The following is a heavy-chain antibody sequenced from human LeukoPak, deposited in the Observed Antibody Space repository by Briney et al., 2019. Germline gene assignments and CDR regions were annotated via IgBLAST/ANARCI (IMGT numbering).Heavy chain of an antibody. V-gene: IGHV3-23*01. D-gene: IGHD2-15*01. J-gene: IGHJ4*02. CDR1: GFTFSSYA. CDR3: AKDQRRYCSGGSCYYFDY. CDR2: ISGSGTTT. Sequence: PGGSLRLSCAASGFTFSSYAMSWVRQAPGKGLDWISAISGSGTTTYTADSVKGRFTISRDNSKNTLYLQMNSLRAEDTAVYYCAKDQRRYCSGGSCYYFDYWGQGTLVTVSS.